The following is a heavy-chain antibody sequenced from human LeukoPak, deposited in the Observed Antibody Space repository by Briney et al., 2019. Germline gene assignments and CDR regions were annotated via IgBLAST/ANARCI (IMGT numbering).Heavy chain of an antibody. CDR1: GFTFSSYW. V-gene: IGHV3-74*01. CDR2: INSDGSST. J-gene: IGHJ2*01. Sequence: GGSLRLSCAASGFTFSSYWMHWVRQAPGKGLVWVSRINSDGSSTSYADSVKGRFTISRDNAKNTLYLQMNSLRAEDTAVYYCARDRYYYDSSGPLRWYFDLWGRGTLVTVSS. CDR3: ARDRYYYDSSGPLRWYFDL. D-gene: IGHD3-22*01.